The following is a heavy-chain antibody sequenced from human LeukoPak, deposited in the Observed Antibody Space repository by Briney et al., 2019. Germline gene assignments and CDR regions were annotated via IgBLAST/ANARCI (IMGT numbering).Heavy chain of an antibody. CDR2: IDHRGDT. CDR3: ARGATISETGYFDF. Sequence: SETLSLTCAVHGGSFSRYYWSWIRQSPGKGLHWIAEIDHRGDTNYNPSVKSRVTISVDTSKNQFSLKVRSLSAADTAVYYCARGATISETGYFDFWGQGAPVTVSS. D-gene: IGHD5-24*01. V-gene: IGHV4-34*01. J-gene: IGHJ4*03. CDR1: GGSFSRYY.